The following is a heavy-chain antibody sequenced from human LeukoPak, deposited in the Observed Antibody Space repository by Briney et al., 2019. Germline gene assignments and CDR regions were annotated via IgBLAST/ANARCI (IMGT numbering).Heavy chain of an antibody. CDR1: GFAFSSYA. J-gene: IGHJ2*01. Sequence: GGSLRLSCAASGFAFSSYAMGWVRQAPGKGLEWVSCIRGSGDTTFHADSVKGRFTISRDNSKNTLYLQMNGLRSEDTAVYYCAQGARADTFWYFDLWGRGTLVTVSS. CDR2: IRGSGDTT. V-gene: IGHV3-23*01. CDR3: AQGARADTFWYFDL. D-gene: IGHD3-16*01.